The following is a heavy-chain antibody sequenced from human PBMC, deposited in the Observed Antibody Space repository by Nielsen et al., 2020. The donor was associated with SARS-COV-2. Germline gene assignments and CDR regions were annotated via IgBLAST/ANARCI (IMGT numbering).Heavy chain of an antibody. D-gene: IGHD1-1*01. Sequence: GESLKISCAASGFTFSSYSMNWVRQAPGKGLEWVSSISSSSSYIYYADSVKGRFTISRDNAKNSLYLQMNSLRAEDTAVYYCAKDVRSGGYFDYWGQGTLVTVSS. J-gene: IGHJ4*02. CDR1: GFTFSSYS. CDR3: AKDVRSGGYFDY. CDR2: ISSSSSYI. V-gene: IGHV3-21*04.